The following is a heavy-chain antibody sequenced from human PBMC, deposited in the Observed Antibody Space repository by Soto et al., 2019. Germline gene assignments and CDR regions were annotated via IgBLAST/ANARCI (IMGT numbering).Heavy chain of an antibody. Sequence: VASVKVSCKASGFTFTTSAVQWVRQARGQRLEWIGWIVVGSGNTIYAQRFQERVAITRDMSTSTAYMELSSLRSEDTAVYYCAAVGIASVGYYNGMDVWGQGTTVTVS. CDR3: AAVGIASVGYYNGMDV. CDR2: IVVGSGNT. CDR1: GFTFTTSA. V-gene: IGHV1-58*01. D-gene: IGHD6-13*01. J-gene: IGHJ6*02.